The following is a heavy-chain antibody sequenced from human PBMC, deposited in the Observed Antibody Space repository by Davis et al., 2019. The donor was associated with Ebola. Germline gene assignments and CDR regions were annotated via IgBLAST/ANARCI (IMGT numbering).Heavy chain of an antibody. J-gene: IGHJ6*03. CDR2: IYTSGST. Sequence: PSETLSLTCTVSGGSISSYYWSWIRQPAGKGLEWIGRIYTSGSTNYNPSLKSRVTISVDTSKNQFSLKLSSVTAADTAVYYCARGSRYYGSGSYYYYYYYMDVWGKGTTVTVSS. D-gene: IGHD3-10*01. CDR3: ARGSRYYGSGSYYYYYYYMDV. V-gene: IGHV4-4*07. CDR1: GGSISSYY.